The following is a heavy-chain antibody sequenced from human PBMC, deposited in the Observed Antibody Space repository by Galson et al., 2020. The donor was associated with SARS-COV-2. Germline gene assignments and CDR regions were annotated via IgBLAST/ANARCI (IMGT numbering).Heavy chain of an antibody. CDR2: IYYSGST. V-gene: IGHV4-39*01. CDR3: VRLIRSAWSACFFDY. Sequence: SETLSLTCTVSGGFISSNSYYWGWIRQSPGKGLEWIGTIYYSGSTYYNPSLKSRVTISVDTSKNQFSLKLNSVTAADTAVYYCVRLIRSAWSACFFDYWGQGTLVTVSS. CDR1: GGFISSNSYY. J-gene: IGHJ4*02. D-gene: IGHD6-19*01.